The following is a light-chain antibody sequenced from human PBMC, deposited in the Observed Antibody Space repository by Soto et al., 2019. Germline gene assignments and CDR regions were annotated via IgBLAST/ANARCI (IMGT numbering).Light chain of an antibody. V-gene: IGKV1-39*01. CDR3: QQSYSTHWT. CDR2: AAS. CDR1: QSISSY. Sequence: DIQMTQSPSSLFASVGDRVTITCRASQSISSYLNWYQQKPGKAPKLLIYAASSLQSGVPSRFSGSGSGTDFTLTISSLQPEDFATYYCQQSYSTHWTFGQGTKVEIK. J-gene: IGKJ1*01.